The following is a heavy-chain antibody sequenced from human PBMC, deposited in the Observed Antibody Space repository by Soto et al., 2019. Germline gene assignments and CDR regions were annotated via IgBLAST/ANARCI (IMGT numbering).Heavy chain of an antibody. CDR3: ASWGGLPLYY. J-gene: IGHJ4*02. D-gene: IGHD5-12*01. Sequence: QLQLQESGSGLVKTSQTLSLNCAVSGGSISSGCYSWSWIRQPPGKGLEWIGYSYHIGSTYYNPSLQSLVTISVDRSKNKFSLKLSSVTAADTAVYYCASWGGLPLYYWGQGTLVTVSS. V-gene: IGHV4-30-2*02. CDR2: SYHIGST. CDR1: GGSISSGCYS.